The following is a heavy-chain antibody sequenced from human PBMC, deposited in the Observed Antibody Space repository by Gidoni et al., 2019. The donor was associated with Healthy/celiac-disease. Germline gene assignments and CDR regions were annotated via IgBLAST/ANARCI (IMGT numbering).Heavy chain of an antibody. Sequence: QVQLQESGPGLVKPSETLSLTCTVSGGSISSYYWSWIRQPPGKGLEWIGYIYYSGSTNYNPSLKSRVTISVDTSKNQFSLKLSSVTAADTAVYYCARGSRRYSSGWPFQHWGQGTLVTVSS. J-gene: IGHJ1*01. CDR3: ARGSRRYSSGWPFQH. D-gene: IGHD6-19*01. CDR1: GGSISSYY. CDR2: IYYSGST. V-gene: IGHV4-59*01.